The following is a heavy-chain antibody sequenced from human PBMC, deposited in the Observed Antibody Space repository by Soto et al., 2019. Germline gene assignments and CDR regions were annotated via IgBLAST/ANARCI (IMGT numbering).Heavy chain of an antibody. V-gene: IGHV3-33*01. CDR1: GFTFSSYG. CDR2: IWYDGSNK. J-gene: IGHJ6*03. D-gene: IGHD6-6*01. Sequence: PGGSLRLSCAASGFTFSSYGMHWVRQAPGKGLEWVAVIWYDGSNKYYADSVKGQFTISRDNSKNTLYLQMNSLRAEDTAVYYCARAARSLKTPYSYMDVWGKGNTVTVSS. CDR3: ARAARSLKTPYSYMDV.